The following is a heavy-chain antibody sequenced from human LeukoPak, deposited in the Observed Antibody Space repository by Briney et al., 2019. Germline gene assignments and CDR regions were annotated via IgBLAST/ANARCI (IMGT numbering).Heavy chain of an antibody. CDR3: ATQQIPLNYYGSGSYEY. D-gene: IGHD3-10*01. CDR1: GGTFSSYA. J-gene: IGHJ4*02. Sequence: ASVKVSCKASGGTFSSYAISWVRQAPGQGLEWMGGIIPIFGTANYAQKFQGRVTITADESTSTAYMELSSLRSEDTAVYYCATQQIPLNYYGSGSYEYWGQGTLVTVSS. V-gene: IGHV1-69*13. CDR2: IIPIFGTA.